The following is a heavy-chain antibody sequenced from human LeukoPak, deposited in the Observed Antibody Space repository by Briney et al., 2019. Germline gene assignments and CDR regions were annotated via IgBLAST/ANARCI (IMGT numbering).Heavy chain of an antibody. Sequence: SETLSLTCTVSGGSMSPYHWGWIRQPPGKGLEWTGYIYYSGSTNYNPSLKSRVTISVDTSKNQFSLKLSSVTAADTAVYYCARGLNGDYDYWGQGTLVTVSS. J-gene: IGHJ4*02. D-gene: IGHD4-17*01. CDR1: GGSMSPYH. V-gene: IGHV4-59*01. CDR3: ARGLNGDYDY. CDR2: IYYSGST.